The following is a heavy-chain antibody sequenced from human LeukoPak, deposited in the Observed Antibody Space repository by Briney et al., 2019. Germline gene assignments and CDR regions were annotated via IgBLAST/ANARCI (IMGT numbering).Heavy chain of an antibody. V-gene: IGHV3-23*01. CDR3: ARDLMAVAGTGFDY. CDR1: GFTFSTYA. Sequence: SGGSLRLSCAASGFTFSTYAMSWVRQAPGKGLEWVSVISSGGGVTHYADSVEGRFTISRDNSKNTLFLQVNSLRAEDTAVYYCARDLMAVAGTGFDYWGQGTLVTVSS. D-gene: IGHD6-19*01. J-gene: IGHJ4*02. CDR2: ISSGGGVT.